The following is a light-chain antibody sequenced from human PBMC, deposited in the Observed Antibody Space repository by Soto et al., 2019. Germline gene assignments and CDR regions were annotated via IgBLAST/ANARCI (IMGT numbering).Light chain of an antibody. J-gene: IGLJ2*01. V-gene: IGLV2-14*03. CDR3: SSYTSSITLV. CDR1: SSDVGGYNF. CDR2: DVS. Sequence: QSALTQPASVSGSPGQSITISCAGTSSDVGGYNFVSWYQHHPGKVPKLMIYDVSNRPSGVSNRFSGSKSGNTASLTISGLQADDEADYYCSSYTSSITLVFGGGTKLTVL.